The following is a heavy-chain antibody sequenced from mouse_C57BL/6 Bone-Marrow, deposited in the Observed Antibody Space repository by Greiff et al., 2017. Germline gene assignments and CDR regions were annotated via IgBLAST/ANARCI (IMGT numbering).Heavy chain of an antibody. CDR2: ISYDGSN. CDR3: ARGRDYGSSYDYFDY. CDR1: GYSITSGYY. D-gene: IGHD1-1*01. Sequence: DVQLQESGPGLVKPSQSLSLTCSVTGYSITSGYYWNWIRQFPGNKLEWMGYISYDGSNNYNPSLKNRISITRDTSKNQFFLKLNSVTTEDTATYYCARGRDYGSSYDYFDYWGQGTTLTVSS. J-gene: IGHJ2*01. V-gene: IGHV3-6*01.